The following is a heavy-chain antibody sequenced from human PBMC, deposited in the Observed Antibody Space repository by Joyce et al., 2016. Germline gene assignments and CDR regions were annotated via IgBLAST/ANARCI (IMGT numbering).Heavy chain of an antibody. V-gene: IGHV5-51*01. Sequence: EVQLVQSGGEVKKRGESLKISCKGVGYSFTSYWLGWVRRLPGKGLELMGMINPEDSDTRYSTSFQGKVTISVDRSIKTAHLRWGSLKASDTAIYYCARSAVRGTLSPFFDYWGQGSLVTVSS. CDR3: ARSAVRGTLSPFFDY. D-gene: IGHD3-16*01. CDR2: INPEDSDT. J-gene: IGHJ4*02. CDR1: GYSFTSYW.